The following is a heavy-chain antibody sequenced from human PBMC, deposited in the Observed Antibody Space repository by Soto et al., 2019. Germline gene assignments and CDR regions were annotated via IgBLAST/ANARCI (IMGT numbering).Heavy chain of an antibody. CDR1: GFTFSTYA. D-gene: IGHD2-15*01. Sequence: GGSLRLSCAASGFTFSTYAMAWVRQAPGQGLERVSGIRGSGAAGTYYAESVKGRFTISRDDSKNTLYLQMNSLRAEDTAVYYCAKAPLGYCSGVRCYPFEYWGQGTPVTVSS. V-gene: IGHV3-23*01. CDR2: IRGSGAAGT. CDR3: AKAPLGYCSGVRCYPFEY. J-gene: IGHJ4*02.